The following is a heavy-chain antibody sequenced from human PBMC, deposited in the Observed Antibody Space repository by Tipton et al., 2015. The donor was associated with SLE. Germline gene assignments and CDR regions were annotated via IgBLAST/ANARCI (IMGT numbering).Heavy chain of an antibody. Sequence: TLSLTCTVSGYSISSGYYWGWIRQPPGKGLEWIGSIYHSGSTYYNPSLKSRVTISVDTSKNRFSLKLSSVTAADTAVYYCARDGGEDIVVVPAAHPHWYFDLWGRGTLVTVSS. V-gene: IGHV4-38-2*02. CDR1: GYSISSGYY. D-gene: IGHD2-2*01. J-gene: IGHJ2*01. CDR3: ARDGGEDIVVVPAAHPHWYFDL. CDR2: IYHSGST.